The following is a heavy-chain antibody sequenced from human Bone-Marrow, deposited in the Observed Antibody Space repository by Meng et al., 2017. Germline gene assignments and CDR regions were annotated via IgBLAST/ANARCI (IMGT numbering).Heavy chain of an antibody. CDR2: INPNSGDT. V-gene: IGHV1-2*06. J-gene: IGHJ2*01. CDR1: GYTFTGYY. Sequence: ASVKVSCKASGYTFTGYYMHWVRQAPGQGLEWMGRINPNSGDTLYAQKFQGRVSMTGDTSISTAYVKLSSLRSDDTAVYYCARDRGYSSGWYGALRGYWYFDLWGRGTLVTVSS. D-gene: IGHD6-19*01. CDR3: ARDRGYSSGWYGALRGYWYFDL.